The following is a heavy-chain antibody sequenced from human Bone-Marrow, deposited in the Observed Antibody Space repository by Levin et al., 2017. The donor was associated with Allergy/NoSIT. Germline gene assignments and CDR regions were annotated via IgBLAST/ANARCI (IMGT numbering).Heavy chain of an antibody. V-gene: IGHV3-66*03. CDR3: ARSVGVVVTATRKLNFDY. CDR2: IYSCGST. Sequence: GGSLRLSCAASGFTVSSNYMSWVRQAPGKGLEWVSVIYSCGSTYYADSVKGRFTISRDNSKNTLYLQMNSLRAEDTAVYYCARSVGVVVTATRKLNFDYWGQGTLVTVSS. D-gene: IGHD2-21*02. CDR1: GFTVSSNY. J-gene: IGHJ4*02.